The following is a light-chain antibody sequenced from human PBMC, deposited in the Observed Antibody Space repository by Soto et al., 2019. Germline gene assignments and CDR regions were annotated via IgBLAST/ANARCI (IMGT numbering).Light chain of an antibody. V-gene: IGKV1-5*03. CDR3: QQYNSYAWT. J-gene: IGKJ1*01. CDR2: KAS. CDR1: QSISSW. Sequence: DIQMTQSPSTLSASVGDRVTITCRASQSISSWLAWYQQKPGKAPKLLIYKASSLESGVPSRFSRSGSGTECTLTISSLQPDDFATYYCQQYNSYAWTFGQGTKVEIK.